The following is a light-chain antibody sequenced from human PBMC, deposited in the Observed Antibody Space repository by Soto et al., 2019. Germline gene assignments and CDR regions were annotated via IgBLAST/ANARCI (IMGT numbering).Light chain of an antibody. V-gene: IGKV1-27*01. Sequence: IPLDKYRCSLSRSLGVRVPITCRASHVISNYLAWYQQKPGKVPKLLIYAASTLQSGVPSRFSGSGSGTDFTLTISSLQPEDVATYYCQKYNSSPRTFGQGTKVDIK. CDR2: AAS. J-gene: IGKJ1*01. CDR1: HVISNY. CDR3: QKYNSSPRT.